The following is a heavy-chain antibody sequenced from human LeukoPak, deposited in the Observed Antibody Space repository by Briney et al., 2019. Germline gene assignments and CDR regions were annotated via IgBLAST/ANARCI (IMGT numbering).Heavy chain of an antibody. D-gene: IGHD3-3*01. J-gene: IGHJ4*02. Sequence: PGGSLRLSCAASGFTVSSNYMSWVRHAPGKGLEWVSVIYSGGSTYYADSVKGRFTISRDNNKNSLYLQMNSLRAEDTALYYCAKDIFPGTPGYGFDYWGQGTLVTVSS. CDR2: IYSGGST. CDR3: AKDIFPGTPGYGFDY. CDR1: GFTVSSNY. V-gene: IGHV3-53*05.